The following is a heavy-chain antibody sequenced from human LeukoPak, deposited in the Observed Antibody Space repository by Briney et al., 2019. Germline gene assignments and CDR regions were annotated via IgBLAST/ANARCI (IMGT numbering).Heavy chain of an antibody. CDR2: TSYDGSNK. CDR3: ARDRSGGIDY. V-gene: IGHV3-30-3*01. J-gene: IGHJ4*02. Sequence: PGRSLRLSCAASGFTFSSYAMHWVRQAPGKGLEWVAVTSYDGSNKYYADSVKGRFTISRDNSKNTLYLQMNSLRAEDTAVYYCARDRSGGIDYWGQGTLVTVSS. D-gene: IGHD3-16*01. CDR1: GFTFSSYA.